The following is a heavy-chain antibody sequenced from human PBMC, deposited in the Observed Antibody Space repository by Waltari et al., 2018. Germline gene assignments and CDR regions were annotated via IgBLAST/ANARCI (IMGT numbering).Heavy chain of an antibody. CDR3: ATPFYNWDDPLHA. J-gene: IGHJ5*02. CDR1: GITFSNYA. D-gene: IGHD1-20*01. Sequence: EVQLLESGGDLVPPGGSMRLSCAASGITFSNYAINWVRLAPGAGRDWGSAITVGDETYYADSVKGRFTISRDTSKDSVHLQMNGLRAEDTAIYYCATPFYNWDDPLHAWGQGTLVTVSS. CDR2: ITVGDET. V-gene: IGHV3-23*01.